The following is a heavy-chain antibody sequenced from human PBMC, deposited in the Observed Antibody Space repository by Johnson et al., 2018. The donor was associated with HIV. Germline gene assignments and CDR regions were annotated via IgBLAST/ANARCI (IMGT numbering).Heavy chain of an antibody. CDR1: GFTFSSYA. CDR2: ISYDGSNK. CDR3: ARGWELLTPAFDI. Sequence: QVQLVESGGGVVQPGRSLRLSCAASGFTFSSYAMHWVRQAPGKGLEWVAVISYDGSNKYYADSVTGRFTISRDNSKNTLYLQMGSLRAEDMAVYYCARGWELLTPAFDIWGQGTMVTVSS. D-gene: IGHD1-26*01. V-gene: IGHV3-30*14. J-gene: IGHJ3*02.